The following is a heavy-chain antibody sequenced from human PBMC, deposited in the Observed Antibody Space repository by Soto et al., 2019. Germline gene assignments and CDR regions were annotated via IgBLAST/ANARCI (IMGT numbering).Heavy chain of an antibody. CDR1: GFTFDDYA. D-gene: IGHD6-19*01. J-gene: IGHJ6*02. CDR2: ISWNSANM. Sequence: PGGSLRLSCVASGFTFDDYAMHWVRQAPGKGLEWVSGISWNSANMNYVDSVKGRFTISRDNAKTSMYLQMNSLRAEDTGIYYCVRERKQWQTNRVYNYGLDVWGQGTTVTVSS. CDR3: VRERKQWQTNRVYNYGLDV. V-gene: IGHV3-9*01.